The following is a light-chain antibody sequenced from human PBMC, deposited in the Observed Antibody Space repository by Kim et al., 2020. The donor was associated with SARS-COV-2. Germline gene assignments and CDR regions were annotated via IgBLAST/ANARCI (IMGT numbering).Light chain of an antibody. Sequence: VSPGEKATLSCRASQSVSSNFAWFQQKPGQAPRLLIYWASTMATGIPARFSGSGSGTEFTLTISSLQSEDFAVHYCQQYNNWPLTFGGGTKVDIK. CDR2: WAS. V-gene: IGKV3-15*01. CDR3: QQYNNWPLT. J-gene: IGKJ4*01. CDR1: QSVSSN.